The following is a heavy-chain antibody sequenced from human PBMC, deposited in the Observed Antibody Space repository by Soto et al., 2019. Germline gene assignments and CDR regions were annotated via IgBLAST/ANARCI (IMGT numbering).Heavy chain of an antibody. D-gene: IGHD3-22*01. J-gene: IGHJ5*02. CDR1: GFTFSSYG. CDR2: ISYDGSNK. Sequence: SLRLSCAASGFTFSSYGMHWVRQAPGKGLEWVAVISYDGSNKYYADSVKGRFTISRDNSKNTLYLQMNSLRAEDTAVYYCAKDLGYYYDSSGPNWFDPWGQGTLVTVSS. V-gene: IGHV3-30*18. CDR3: AKDLGYYYDSSGPNWFDP.